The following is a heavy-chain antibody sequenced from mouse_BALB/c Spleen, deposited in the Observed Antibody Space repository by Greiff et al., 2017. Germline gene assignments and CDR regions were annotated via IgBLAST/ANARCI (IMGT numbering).Heavy chain of an antibody. D-gene: IGHD2-10*02. CDR2: INPSNGGT. CDR3: TRYGNVYFDY. J-gene: IGHJ2*01. CDR1: GYTFTSYY. V-gene: IGHV1S81*02. Sequence: LQQSGAELVKPGASVKLSCKASGYTFTSYYMYWVKQRPGQGLEWIGEINPSNGGTNFNEKFKSKATLTVDKSSSTAYMQLSSLTSEDSAVYYCTRYGNVYFDYWGQGTTLTVSS.